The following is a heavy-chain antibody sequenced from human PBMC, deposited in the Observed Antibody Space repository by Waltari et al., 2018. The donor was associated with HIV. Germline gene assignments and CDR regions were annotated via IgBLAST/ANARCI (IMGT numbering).Heavy chain of an antibody. Sequence: QLQLQESGSGLVKPSQTLSLTCAVSGGSISSGGYSWSWIRQPPGKGLEWIGYIYHSGSTYYNPSLKSRVTISVDRSKNQFSLKLSSVTAADTAVYYCARVYDSGYDFYRWTAFDPWGQGTLVTVSS. CDR2: IYHSGST. V-gene: IGHV4-30-2*01. D-gene: IGHD5-12*01. CDR1: GGSISSGGYS. CDR3: ARVYDSGYDFYRWTAFDP. J-gene: IGHJ5*02.